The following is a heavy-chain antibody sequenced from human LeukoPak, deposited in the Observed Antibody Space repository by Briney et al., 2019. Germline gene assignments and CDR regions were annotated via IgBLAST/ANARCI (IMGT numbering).Heavy chain of an antibody. J-gene: IGHJ4*02. Sequence: GGSLRLSCAASGFTLSDYWMNWVRQTPGKGPVWVSHISPDGRNIAYADSVKGRFTISRDSAKNTLYLQMNSLRVGDTAAYYCVRDGGGTTPYDSWGQGTLVTVSS. V-gene: IGHV3-74*01. CDR3: VRDGGGTTPYDS. CDR2: ISPDGRNI. D-gene: IGHD1-7*01. CDR1: GFTLSDYW.